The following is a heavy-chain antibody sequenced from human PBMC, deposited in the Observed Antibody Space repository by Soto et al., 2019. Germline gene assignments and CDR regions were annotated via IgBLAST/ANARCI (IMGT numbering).Heavy chain of an antibody. D-gene: IGHD2-15*01. V-gene: IGHV4-4*07. Sequence: QVQLQESGPGLVKPSETLSLTCTVSGGSISSYYWSWIRQPAGKGLEWIGRIYTSGSTNYNPSLKSRVTRSVDTSKNQFSLKLSSVTAADTAVYYCARVRNCSGGSCYSHYFDYWGQGTLVTVSS. CDR3: ARVRNCSGGSCYSHYFDY. J-gene: IGHJ4*02. CDR1: GGSISSYY. CDR2: IYTSGST.